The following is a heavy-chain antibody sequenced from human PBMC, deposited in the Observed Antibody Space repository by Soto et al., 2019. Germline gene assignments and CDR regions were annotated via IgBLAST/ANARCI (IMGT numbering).Heavy chain of an antibody. CDR2: IYYSGST. Sequence: PSETLSLTCTVSGGSISSGDYYWSWIRQPPGKGLEWIGYIYYSGSTYYNPSLKSRVTISVDTSKNQFSLKLSSVTAADTAVYYCARGGYDYVWGSYRPFDYWGQGTLVTDS. J-gene: IGHJ4*02. D-gene: IGHD3-16*02. V-gene: IGHV4-30-4*01. CDR1: GGSISSGDYY. CDR3: ARGGYDYVWGSYRPFDY.